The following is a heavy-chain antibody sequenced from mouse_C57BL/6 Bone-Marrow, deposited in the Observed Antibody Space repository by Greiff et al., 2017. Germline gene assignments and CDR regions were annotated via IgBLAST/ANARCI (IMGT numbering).Heavy chain of an antibody. CDR3: AWTVYYYGRGTLYAMDY. Sequence: QVQLQQSGAELVKPGASVKLSCKTSGYTFTSYWMHWVKQRPGQGLEWIGMIHPNSGSTNYNEKFKSKATLTVDKSSSTAYMQLSSLTSEDSAVYYCAWTVYYYGRGTLYAMDYCGQGTSVTVSS. J-gene: IGHJ4*01. CDR2: IHPNSGST. V-gene: IGHV1-64*01. D-gene: IGHD1-1*01. CDR1: GYTFTSYW.